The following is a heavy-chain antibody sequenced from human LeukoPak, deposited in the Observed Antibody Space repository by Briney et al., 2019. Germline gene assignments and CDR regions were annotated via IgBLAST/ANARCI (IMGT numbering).Heavy chain of an antibody. D-gene: IGHD6-13*01. CDR3: ARGIAAAGTPFDY. Sequence: VASVKVSCKASGGTFSSYAISWVRQAPGQGLEWMGRIIPILGIANYAQKFQGRVTITADKSTSTAYMELSSLRSEDTAVYYCARGIAAAGTPFDYWGQGTLVTVSS. CDR2: IIPILGIA. CDR1: GGTFSSYA. J-gene: IGHJ4*02. V-gene: IGHV1-69*04.